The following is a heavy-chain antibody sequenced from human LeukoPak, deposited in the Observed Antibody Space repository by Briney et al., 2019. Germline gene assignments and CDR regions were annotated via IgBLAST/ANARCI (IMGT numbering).Heavy chain of an antibody. V-gene: IGHV4-59*01. J-gene: IGHJ4*02. CDR3: ARVNSDYDGWGSYYPDY. CDR2: IYYTGGT. Sequence: PSETLSLTCTVSGDAISNSYWTWIRQPPGKGLEWIGYIYYTGGTTYNSSLKSRVTISLDTSKNQLSLKLSSVTAADTAVYYCARVNSDYDGWGSYYPDYWGQGTLVTVSS. D-gene: IGHD3-10*01. CDR1: GDAISNSY.